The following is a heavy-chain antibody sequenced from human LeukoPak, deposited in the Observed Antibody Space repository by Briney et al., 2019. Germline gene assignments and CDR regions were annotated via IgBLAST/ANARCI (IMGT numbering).Heavy chain of an antibody. CDR1: GGSISSYY. J-gene: IGHJ5*02. CDR2: IYTSGST. CDR3: ARDRVAVAADWFDP. V-gene: IGHV4-4*07. Sequence: PSETLSLTCTVSGGSISSYYWSWIRQPAGKGLEWIGRIYTSGSTNYNPSLKSRVTMSVDTSKNQFSLKLSSVTAADTAVYYCARDRVAVAADWFDPWGQGTPVTVSS. D-gene: IGHD6-19*01.